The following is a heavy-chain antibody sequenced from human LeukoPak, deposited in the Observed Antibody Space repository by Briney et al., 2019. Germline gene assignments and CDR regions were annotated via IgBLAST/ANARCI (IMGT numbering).Heavy chain of an antibody. D-gene: IGHD5-12*01. J-gene: IGHJ4*02. CDR1: GFTFSSYA. V-gene: IGHV3-9*01. CDR2: ISWNSGSI. CDR3: AKDTRMWGLKWLRDLEY. Sequence: GGSLRLSCAASGFTFSSYAMSWVRQAPGKGLEWVSGISWNSGSIGYADSVKGRFTISRDNAKNSLYLQMNSLRAEDTALYYCAKDTRMWGLKWLRDLEYWGQGTLVTVSS.